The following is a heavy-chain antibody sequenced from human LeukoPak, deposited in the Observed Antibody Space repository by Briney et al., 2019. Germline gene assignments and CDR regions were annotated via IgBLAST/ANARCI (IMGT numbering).Heavy chain of an antibody. Sequence: SETLSLTCAVYGGSFSGYYWSWIRQPPGKGLEWIGEINHSGSTNYNPSLKSRVTISVDTSKNQFSLKLSSVTAADTAVYYCARGLTSKPPGGYWGQGTLVTVSS. J-gene: IGHJ4*02. V-gene: IGHV4-34*01. D-gene: IGHD3-9*01. CDR1: GGSFSGYY. CDR2: INHSGST. CDR3: ARGLTSKPPGGY.